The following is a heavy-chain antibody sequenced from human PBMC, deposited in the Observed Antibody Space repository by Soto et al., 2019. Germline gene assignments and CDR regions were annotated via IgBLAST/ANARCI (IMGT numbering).Heavy chain of an antibody. CDR1: GRNFSTYG. Sequence: PGRSQRLPCAASGRNFSTYGIPWVRQAPGKGLEWVSVISYNGSNKYYADSVKGRFTISRDNSKNTLYLQMNSLRAEDTAVYYCAKDVGGDYDFWSGPYYYYGMDVWGQGTTVTVSS. V-gene: IGHV3-30*18. CDR2: ISYNGSNK. J-gene: IGHJ6*02. D-gene: IGHD3-3*01. CDR3: AKDVGGDYDFWSGPYYYYGMDV.